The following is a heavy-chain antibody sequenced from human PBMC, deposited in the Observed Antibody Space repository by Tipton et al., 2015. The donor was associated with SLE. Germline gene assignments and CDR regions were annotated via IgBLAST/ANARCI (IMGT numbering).Heavy chain of an antibody. D-gene: IGHD3-10*01. CDR3: ARAEGVWFGELLQGGNWFDP. J-gene: IGHJ5*02. CDR1: GFTFSSYA. V-gene: IGHV3-30*04. CDR2: ISYDGSNK. Sequence: RSLRLSCAASGFTFSSYAMHWVRQAPGKGLEWVAVISYDGSNKYYADSVKGRFTISRDNSKNTLYLQMNSLRAEDTAVYYCARAEGVWFGELLQGGNWFDPWGQGTLVTVSS.